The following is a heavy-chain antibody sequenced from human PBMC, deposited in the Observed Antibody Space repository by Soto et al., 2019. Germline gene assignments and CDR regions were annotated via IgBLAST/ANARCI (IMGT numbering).Heavy chain of an antibody. Sequence: GGSLRLSCAASGFTFSSYGMHWVRQAPGKGLEWVAVISYDGSNKYYADSVKGRFTISRDNSKNTLYLQMNSLRAEDTAVYYCAKDTRGRYYYYYGMDVWGQGTTVTVSS. CDR1: GFTFSSYG. V-gene: IGHV3-30*18. D-gene: IGHD3-16*01. CDR3: AKDTRGRYYYYYGMDV. J-gene: IGHJ6*02. CDR2: ISYDGSNK.